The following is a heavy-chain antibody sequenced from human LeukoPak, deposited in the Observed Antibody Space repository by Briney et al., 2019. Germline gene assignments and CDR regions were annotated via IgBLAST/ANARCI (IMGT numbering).Heavy chain of an antibody. CDR2: ISSSSSTV. Sequence: GGSLRLSCAASGFTFNNYPMGWVRQAPGKGLEWVSYISSSSSTVFYADSVKGRFTISRDNAKNSLYLQMNSLRAEDTAVYYCAGAYGDYVGGAYWGQGTLVTVSS. J-gene: IGHJ4*02. CDR3: AGAYGDYVGGAY. V-gene: IGHV3-48*04. CDR1: GFTFNNYP. D-gene: IGHD4-17*01.